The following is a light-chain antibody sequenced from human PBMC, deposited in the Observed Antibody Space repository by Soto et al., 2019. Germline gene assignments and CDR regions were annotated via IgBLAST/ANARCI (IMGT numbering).Light chain of an antibody. V-gene: IGKV1-12*01. CDR1: QGVSSW. CDR3: QQANSFPLT. CDR2: SAS. J-gene: IGKJ5*01. Sequence: IEVTQSNTSVSASVGDRVTITCRASQGVSSWLAWYQQKPGKAPKLLIYSASSLPSGVPSRFSGSRSGTDFTLTISSLEPEDFATYYCQQANSFPLTFGQGARLE.